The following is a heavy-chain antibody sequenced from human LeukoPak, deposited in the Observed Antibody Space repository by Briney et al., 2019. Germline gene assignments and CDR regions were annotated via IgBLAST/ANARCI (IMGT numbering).Heavy chain of an antibody. J-gene: IGHJ6*03. CDR1: GFTFSSYW. D-gene: IGHD4-17*01. CDR2: IKQDGSEK. CDR3: ARNGTVTTRRYYYYYYMDV. Sequence: QPGGSLRLSCAASGFTFSSYWMSWVRQAPGKGLEWVANIKQDGSEKYYVDSVKGRFTISRDNAKNSLYLQMNSLRAEDTAVYYCARNGTVTTRRYYYYYYMDVWGKGTTVTVSS. V-gene: IGHV3-7*01.